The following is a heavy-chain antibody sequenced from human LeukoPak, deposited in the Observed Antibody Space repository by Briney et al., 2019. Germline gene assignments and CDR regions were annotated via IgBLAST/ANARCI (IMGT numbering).Heavy chain of an antibody. D-gene: IGHD7-27*01. CDR2: ISPYNGNT. V-gene: IGHV1-18*01. Sequence: ASVKVSCKASGYTFTSYGISWVRQAPGQGLEWMGWISPYNGNTNYAQKFQGRVTMTRNTSISTAYMELSSLRSEDTAVYYCAMGTRVRFDPWGQGTLVTVSS. CDR1: GYTFTSYG. J-gene: IGHJ5*02. CDR3: AMGTRVRFDP.